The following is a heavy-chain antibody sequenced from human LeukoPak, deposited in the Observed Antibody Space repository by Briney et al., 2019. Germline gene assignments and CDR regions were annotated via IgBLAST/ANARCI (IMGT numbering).Heavy chain of an antibody. J-gene: IGHJ5*02. CDR2: TSYDGSNK. CDR1: GFTFSSYA. CDR3: ARGNYYDSSGYYNSWFDP. D-gene: IGHD3-22*01. V-gene: IGHV3-30-3*01. Sequence: GRPLRLSCAASGFTFSSYAVHWVRQAPGKGLEWVAVTSYDGSNKYYADSVKGRFTISRDNSKNTLYLQMNSLRAEDTAVYCCARGNYYDSSGYYNSWFDPWGQGTLVTVSS.